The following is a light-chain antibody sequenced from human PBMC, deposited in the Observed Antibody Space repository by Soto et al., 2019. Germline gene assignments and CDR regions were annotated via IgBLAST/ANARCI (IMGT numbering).Light chain of an antibody. CDR1: QSVSSN. V-gene: IGKV3-15*01. CDR2: GAS. CDR3: QQYNNWPPYT. Sequence: EIVMTQSPATLSVSPGERATLSCRASQSVSSNLAWYQQKPGQAPSLLIYGASTRATGITARFSGSESGTEFTLTISSLQSEDFAVYYCQQYNNWPPYTFGQGTKLEIK. J-gene: IGKJ2*01.